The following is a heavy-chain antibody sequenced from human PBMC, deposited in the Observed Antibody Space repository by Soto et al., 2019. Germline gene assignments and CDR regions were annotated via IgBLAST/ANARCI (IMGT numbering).Heavy chain of an antibody. J-gene: IGHJ4*02. Sequence: SETLSLTCTVSGVSLTSGNWWTWVRQSPQRGLEYIGEIFHDGTANYYPSFERRVAMSVDTSRNQFSLKLTSVTAADTAVYFCARLVYDTRLNYMYFDFWGPGNLV. CDR3: ARLVYDTRLNYMYFDF. CDR1: GVSLTSGNW. CDR2: IFHDGTA. D-gene: IGHD3-10*01. V-gene: IGHV4-4*02.